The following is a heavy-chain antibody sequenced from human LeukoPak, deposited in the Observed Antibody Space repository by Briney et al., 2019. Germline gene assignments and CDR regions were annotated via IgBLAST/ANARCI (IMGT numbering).Heavy chain of an antibody. V-gene: IGHV1-8*03. Sequence: ASVKVSCKASGYTFTSYDINWVRQATGQGLEWMGWMNPNSGNTGYARKFQGRVTITRNTSISTAYMELSSLRSEDTAVYYCARNYYGSRSYPLVDYWGQGTLVTVSS. D-gene: IGHD3-10*01. CDR3: ARNYYGSRSYPLVDY. J-gene: IGHJ4*02. CDR2: MNPNSGNT. CDR1: GYTFTSYD.